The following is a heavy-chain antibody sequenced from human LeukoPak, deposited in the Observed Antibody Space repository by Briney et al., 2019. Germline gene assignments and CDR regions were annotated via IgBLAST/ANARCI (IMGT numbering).Heavy chain of an antibody. V-gene: IGHV1-2*02. D-gene: IGHD3-22*01. CDR1: GYTFTGYY. Sequence: ASVKVSCKASGYTFTGYYMHWVRQAPGQGLEWMGWINPNSGGTNYAQKFQGRVTMTRDTSISTAYMELSRLRSDDTAVYYCASLSRYYYDSSGYAYWGQGTLVTVSS. J-gene: IGHJ4*02. CDR3: ASLSRYYYDSSGYAY. CDR2: INPNSGGT.